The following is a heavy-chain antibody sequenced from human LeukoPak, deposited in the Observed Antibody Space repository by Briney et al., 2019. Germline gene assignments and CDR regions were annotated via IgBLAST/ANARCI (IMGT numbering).Heavy chain of an antibody. CDR1: GFTFSSYG. CDR3: AKVYHLQLWRDAFDI. Sequence: GGSLRLSCAASGFTFSSYGMSWVRQAPGKGLEWVSAISGSGGSTYYADSVKGRFTISRDNSKNTLYLQMNSLRAEDTAVYYCAKVYHLQLWRDAFDIWGQGTVVTVSS. CDR2: ISGSGGST. J-gene: IGHJ3*02. V-gene: IGHV3-23*01. D-gene: IGHD5-18*01.